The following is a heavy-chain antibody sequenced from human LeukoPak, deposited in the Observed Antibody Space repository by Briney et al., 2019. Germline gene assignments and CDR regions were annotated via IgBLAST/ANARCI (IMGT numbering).Heavy chain of an antibody. CDR3: TTGIAAAGAQYYFDY. V-gene: IGHV1-69*13. CDR1: GGTFSSYA. CDR2: IIPIFGTA. D-gene: IGHD6-13*01. Sequence: GASVKVSCKASGGTFSSYAISWVRQAPGQGLEWMGGIIPIFGTANYAQKFQGRVTITADESTSTAYMELSSLRSEDTAVYYCTTGIAAAGAQYYFDYWGQGTLVTVSS. J-gene: IGHJ4*02.